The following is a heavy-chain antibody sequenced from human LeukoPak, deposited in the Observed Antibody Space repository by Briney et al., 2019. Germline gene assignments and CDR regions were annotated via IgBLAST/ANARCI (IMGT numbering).Heavy chain of an antibody. CDR2: INHSGST. CDR1: GGSFSGYY. J-gene: IGHJ5*02. D-gene: IGHD2-2*01. V-gene: IGHV4-34*01. Sequence: PSETLSLTCAVYGGSFSGYYWSWIRQPPGKGLEWIGEINHSGSTNYNPSLKSRVTISVDTSKNQFSLKLSSVTAADTAVYYCAREDCSSTSCHRNWFDPWGQGTLVTVSS. CDR3: AREDCSSTSCHRNWFDP.